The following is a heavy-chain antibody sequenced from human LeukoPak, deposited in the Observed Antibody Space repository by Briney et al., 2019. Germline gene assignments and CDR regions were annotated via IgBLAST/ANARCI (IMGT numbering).Heavy chain of an antibody. Sequence: PSETLSLTCTVSGGSISSYYWSWIRQPPGKGLEWIGYIYYSGSTNYNPSLKSRVTISVDTSKNQFSLKLSSVTAADTAVYYCARSCSSTSCYYYYSMDVWGKGTTVTISS. V-gene: IGHV4-59*08. J-gene: IGHJ6*03. D-gene: IGHD2-2*01. CDR2: IYYSGST. CDR1: GGSISSYY. CDR3: ARSCSSTSCYYYYSMDV.